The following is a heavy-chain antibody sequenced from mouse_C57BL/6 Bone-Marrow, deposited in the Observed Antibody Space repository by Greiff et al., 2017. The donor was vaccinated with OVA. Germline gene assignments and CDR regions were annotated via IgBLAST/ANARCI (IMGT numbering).Heavy chain of an antibody. D-gene: IGHD2-5*01. CDR1: GFTFSSYT. CDR3: ASAYYSNYYFDY. V-gene: IGHV5-9*01. J-gene: IGHJ2*01. CDR2: ISGGGGNT. Sequence: EVQGVESGGGLVKPGGSLKLSCAASGFTFSSYTMSWVRQTPEKRLEWVATISGGGGNTYYPDSVKGRFTISRDNAKNTLYLQMSSLRSEDTALYYCASAYYSNYYFDYWGQGTTLTVSS.